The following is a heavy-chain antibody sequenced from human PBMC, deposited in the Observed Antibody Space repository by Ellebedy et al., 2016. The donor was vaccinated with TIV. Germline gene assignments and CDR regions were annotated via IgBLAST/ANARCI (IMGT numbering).Heavy chain of an antibody. CDR3: ARGGASSKYFDY. CDR2: IDHSGST. D-gene: IGHD1-26*01. V-gene: IGHV4-38-2*02. CDR1: GYSISSGYY. J-gene: IGHJ4*02. Sequence: MPSETLSLTCTVSGYSISSGYYWGWIRQPPGKGMEWIGNIDHSGSTYYNPSLKSRVTISVDTSKKQLSVKLTSVTADDTAVYYCARGGASSKYFDYWGQGTLVTVSS.